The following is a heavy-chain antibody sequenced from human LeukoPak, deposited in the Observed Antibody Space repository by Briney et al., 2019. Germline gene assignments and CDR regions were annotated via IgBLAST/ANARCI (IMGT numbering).Heavy chain of an antibody. CDR3: ASRTETRQRITIFGVVSTYFDY. Sequence: SETLSLTCAVYDGSFSGYYWSWIRQPPGKGLEWMGEINHSGSTNYNPSLKSRVTISVDTSKNQFSLKLSSVTAADTAVYYCASRTETRQRITIFGVVSTYFDYWGQGTLVTVSS. D-gene: IGHD3-3*01. CDR2: INHSGST. V-gene: IGHV4-34*01. J-gene: IGHJ4*02. CDR1: DGSFSGYY.